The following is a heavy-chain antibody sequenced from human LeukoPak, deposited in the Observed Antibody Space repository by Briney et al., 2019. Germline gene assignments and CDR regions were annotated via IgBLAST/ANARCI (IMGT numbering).Heavy chain of an antibody. CDR3: ARGVGGADY. CDR1: GFTFSNYW. CDR2: IKEDGKT. D-gene: IGHD2-21*01. J-gene: IGHJ4*02. V-gene: IGHV3-7*01. Sequence: GGSLRLSCTASGFTFSNYWMTWVRQAPGKGLEWAATIKEDGKTYYVDSVKGRFIISRDNAKNSLYLQMNSLRAEDTAVYYCARGVGGADYWGQGTLVTVSS.